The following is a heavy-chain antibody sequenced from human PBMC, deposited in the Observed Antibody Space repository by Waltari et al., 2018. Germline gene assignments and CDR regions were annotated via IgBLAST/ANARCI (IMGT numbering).Heavy chain of an antibody. J-gene: IGHJ4*02. CDR3: ARGKLRYFDWFPFFDY. CDR2: INHSGST. Sequence: QAQLQQWGAGLLKPSETLSLTCAVYGGSFSGYYWSWIRQPPGKGLEWIGEINHSGSTNYNPSLKSRVTISVDTSKNQFSLKLSSVTAADTAVYYCARGKLRYFDWFPFFDYWGQGTLVTVSS. D-gene: IGHD3-9*01. CDR1: GGSFSGYY. V-gene: IGHV4-34*01.